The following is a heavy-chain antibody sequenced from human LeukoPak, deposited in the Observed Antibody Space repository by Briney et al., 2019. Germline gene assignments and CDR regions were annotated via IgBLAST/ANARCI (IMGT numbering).Heavy chain of an antibody. J-gene: IGHJ6*02. Sequence: GGSLRLSCTASGFSVSSNFMSWVRQAPGKGLEWVSVLYSGANTYYADSVKGRFTISRANSKNTLYLQMNSLRAEDTAVYYCAKSAVTTGYYYYGMDVWGQGTTVTVSS. CDR2: LYSGANT. CDR1: GFSVSSNF. D-gene: IGHD4-11*01. V-gene: IGHV3-53*01. CDR3: AKSAVTTGYYYYGMDV.